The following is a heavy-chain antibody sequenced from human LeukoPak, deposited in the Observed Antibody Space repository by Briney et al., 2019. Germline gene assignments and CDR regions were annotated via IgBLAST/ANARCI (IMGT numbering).Heavy chain of an antibody. CDR3: ARDPPYDSSGYNYYYGMDV. CDR1: GFTFSSYE. J-gene: IGHJ6*02. D-gene: IGHD3-22*01. CDR2: ISSSGSTI. V-gene: IGHV3-48*03. Sequence: GGSLRLSCAASGFTFSSYEMNWVRQAPGKGLEWVSYISSSGSTIYYADSVKGRFTISRDNAKNSLYLQMNGLRAEDTAVYYCARDPPYDSSGYNYYYGMDVWGQGTTVTVSS.